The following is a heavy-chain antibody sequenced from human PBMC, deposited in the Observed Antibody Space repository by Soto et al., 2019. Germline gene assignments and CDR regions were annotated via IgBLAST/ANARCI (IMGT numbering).Heavy chain of an antibody. Sequence: SETLSLTCAVYGGSFSGYYWSWIRQPPGKGLEWIGEINHSGSTNYNPSLKSRVTISVDTSKNQFSLKLSSVTAADTAVYYCARVVVVVPDLYYIAVRGQGTTVPVSS. CDR1: GGSFSGYY. J-gene: IGHJ6*03. CDR2: INHSGST. CDR3: ARVVVVVPDLYYIAV. D-gene: IGHD2-2*01. V-gene: IGHV4-34*01.